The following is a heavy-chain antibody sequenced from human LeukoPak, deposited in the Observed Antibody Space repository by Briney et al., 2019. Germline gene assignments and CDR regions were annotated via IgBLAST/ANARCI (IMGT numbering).Heavy chain of an antibody. CDR3: ARGFTVTTTWFDP. CDR2: MNPNSGNT. V-gene: IGHV1-8*03. Sequence: ASVKVSCKASGYTFTSYDINWVRQATGQGLEWMGWMNPNSGNTGYAQKFQGRVTITRNTSISTAYMELSSLRSEDTAVYYCARGFTVTTTWFDPWGQGTLVTVSS. CDR1: GYTFTSYD. J-gene: IGHJ5*02. D-gene: IGHD4-17*01.